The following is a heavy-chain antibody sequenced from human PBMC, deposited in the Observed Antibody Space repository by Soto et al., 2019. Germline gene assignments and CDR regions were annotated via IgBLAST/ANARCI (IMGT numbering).Heavy chain of an antibody. J-gene: IGHJ4*02. Sequence: EVQLVESGGGLVQPGGSLRLSCAASGFTFSSYWMHWVRQAPGKGLVWVSRINSDGSSTFYADSVKGRFTISRDNAKNTRSLQMNSLRAEDTVVYYCASHLARNRDYWAQGTLVTVSS. CDR3: ASHLARNRDY. CDR2: INSDGSST. V-gene: IGHV3-74*01. CDR1: GFTFSSYW. D-gene: IGHD3-3*02.